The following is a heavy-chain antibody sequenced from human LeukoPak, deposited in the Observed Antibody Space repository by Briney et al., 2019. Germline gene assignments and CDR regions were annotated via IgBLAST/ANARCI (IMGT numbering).Heavy chain of an antibody. V-gene: IGHV4-59*11. CDR2: TYYSGST. Sequence: SETLSLTCTVSGGSISSHYWSWIRQPPGKGLEWIGYTYYSGSTNYNPSLKSRVTISVDTSKNQFSLKLSSVTAADTAVYYCARFLRYDSFDYWGQGTLVTVSS. J-gene: IGHJ4*02. CDR3: ARFLRYDSFDY. D-gene: IGHD3-22*01. CDR1: GGSISSHY.